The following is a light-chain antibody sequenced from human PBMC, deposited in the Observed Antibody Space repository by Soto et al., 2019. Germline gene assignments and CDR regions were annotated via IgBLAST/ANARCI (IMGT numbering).Light chain of an antibody. CDR2: VAS. V-gene: IGKV1-39*01. Sequence: DIQMTQSPSSLSASVGDRVTITCRASQSIGRFLNWYQQKPGKAPNVLINVASTLRSGVPSRFSGSGSGTDFNLTINSLQPEDFATYFCQQSFTTPLTLGGGTKVDTK. CDR3: QQSFTTPLT. J-gene: IGKJ4*01. CDR1: QSIGRF.